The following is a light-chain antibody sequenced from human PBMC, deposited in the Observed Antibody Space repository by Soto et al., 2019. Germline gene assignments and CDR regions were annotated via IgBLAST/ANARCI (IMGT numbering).Light chain of an antibody. Sequence: EIVLTQSPATLSLSPGERATLSCRASQSVSNFLAWYQHKPGQAPRLLIYDASNRAPGIPARFSGSGSGTDFTLTISSLEAEDFAFYYWQQRSNWLTFGGGTRVEIK. J-gene: IGKJ4*01. CDR3: QQRSNWLT. CDR1: QSVSNF. V-gene: IGKV3-11*01. CDR2: DAS.